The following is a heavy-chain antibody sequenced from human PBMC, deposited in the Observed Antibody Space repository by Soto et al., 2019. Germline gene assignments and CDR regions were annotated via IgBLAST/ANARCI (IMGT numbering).Heavy chain of an antibody. J-gene: IGHJ6*02. CDR3: ARQYYDFWSGYYWHGMDV. CDR2: ISYDGSNK. CDR1: GFTFSSYA. V-gene: IGHV3-30-3*01. Sequence: QVQLVESGGGVVQPGRSLRLSCAASGFTFSSYAMHWVRQAPGKGLEWVAVISYDGSNKYYADSVKGRFTISRDNSKNTLYLQMNSLRAEDTAVYYCARQYYDFWSGYYWHGMDVWGQGTTVTVSS. D-gene: IGHD3-3*01.